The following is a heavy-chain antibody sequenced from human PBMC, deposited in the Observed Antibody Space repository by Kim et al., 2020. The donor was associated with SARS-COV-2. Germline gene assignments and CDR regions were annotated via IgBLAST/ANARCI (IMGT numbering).Heavy chain of an antibody. D-gene: IGHD2-15*01. J-gene: IGHJ4*02. Sequence: GGSLRLSCVASGFNFRNYGMSWVRQAPGKGLEWVAMKNRDGSEAHYVDSVKGRFTMSRDTARNSLSLQMNSLRIEDTAMYYCAALDSAQVPGGIWGRGTLVTVSS. CDR2: KNRDGSEA. CDR3: AALDSAQVPGGI. V-gene: IGHV3-7*01. CDR1: GFNFRNYG.